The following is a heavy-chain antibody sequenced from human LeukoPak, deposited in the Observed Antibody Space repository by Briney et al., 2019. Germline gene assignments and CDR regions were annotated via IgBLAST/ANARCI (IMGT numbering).Heavy chain of an antibody. Sequence: SETLSLTCTFSGGSISSNTYYWAWIRPPPGKGLEWIGTISYSGSSYYNPSLNSRVTISVDTSKNQFFLNLTSVTATDTALYYCARHGYYYSSGPLFDSWGQGTLVVVSS. CDR1: GGSISSNTYY. CDR3: ARHGYYYSSGPLFDS. CDR2: ISYSGSS. D-gene: IGHD3-10*01. V-gene: IGHV4-39*01. J-gene: IGHJ4*02.